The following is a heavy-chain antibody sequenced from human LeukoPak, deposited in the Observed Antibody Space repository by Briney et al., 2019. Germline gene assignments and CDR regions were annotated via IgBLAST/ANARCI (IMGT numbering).Heavy chain of an antibody. CDR1: GFSFSSYA. D-gene: IGHD3-10*01. V-gene: IGHV3-23*01. CDR3: AKHYGSGTYYNYFTY. CDR2: ISDSGGRT. Sequence: GGSLRLSCAASGFSFSSYALSWVRQAPGRGLEWVSAISDSGGRTYYADFVKGRFTISRDNSENTLFLQMSSLRAEDTTTYYCAKHYGSGTYYNYFTYCGQGTLVSVSS. J-gene: IGHJ4*02.